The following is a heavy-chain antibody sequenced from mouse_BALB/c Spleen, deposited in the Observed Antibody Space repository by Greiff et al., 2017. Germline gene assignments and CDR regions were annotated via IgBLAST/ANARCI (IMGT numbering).Heavy chain of an antibody. CDR3: AKSRSTMITGFAY. V-gene: IGHV2-6-5*01. CDR1: GFSLTDYG. D-gene: IGHD2-4*01. CDR2: IWGGGST. Sequence: VQLVESGPGLVAPSQSLSITCTVSGFSLTDYGVSWIRQPPGKGLEWLGVIWGGGSTYYNSALKSRLSISKDNSKSQVFLKMNSLQTDDTAMYYCAKSRSTMITGFAYWGQGTLVTVSA. J-gene: IGHJ3*01.